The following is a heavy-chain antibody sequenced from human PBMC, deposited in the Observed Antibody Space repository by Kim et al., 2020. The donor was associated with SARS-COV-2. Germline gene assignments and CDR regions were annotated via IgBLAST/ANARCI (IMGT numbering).Heavy chain of an antibody. Sequence: GGSLRLSCAASGLTFRIQAMSWVRQAPGKGLEWVSGISASGTSTYYADSVKGRFTISRDRSKNTFYLQMNDLAGEETAVYYCATGAETTIWRASAMAVWGQGTTVTVSS. CDR2: ISASGTST. CDR1: GLTFRIQA. J-gene: IGHJ6*02. D-gene: IGHD3-3*01. V-gene: IGHV3-23*01. CDR3: ATGAETTIWRASAMAV.